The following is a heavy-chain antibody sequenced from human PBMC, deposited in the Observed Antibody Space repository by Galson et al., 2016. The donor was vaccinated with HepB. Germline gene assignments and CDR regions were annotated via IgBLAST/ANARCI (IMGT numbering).Heavy chain of an antibody. J-gene: IGHJ5*02. V-gene: IGHV4-39*01. D-gene: IGHD6-19*01. Sequence: SETLSLTCTVSSGSISSVNYYWAWIRQPPGKGLEWLGTLYYDGSTYHNSSLRSRATFFVDTSRNQFYLQLTSVTAADTAVYYCAMLGPAGVGHFDPWGQGTLVTVSS. CDR2: LYYDGST. CDR3: AMLGPAGVGHFDP. CDR1: SGSISSVNYY.